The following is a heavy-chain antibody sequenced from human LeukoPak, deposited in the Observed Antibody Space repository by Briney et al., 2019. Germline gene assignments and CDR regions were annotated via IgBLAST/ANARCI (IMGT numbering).Heavy chain of an antibody. J-gene: IGHJ4*02. D-gene: IGHD4-17*01. CDR3: ARYDYGDPIDY. CDR2: INHSGST. CDR1: GGSFSGYY. V-gene: IGHV4-34*01. Sequence: PSETLSLTCAVYGGSFSGYYWSWIRQPPGKGLERIGEINHSGSTNYNPSLKSRVTISVDTSKNQFSLKLSSVTAADAAVYYCARYDYGDPIDYWGQGTLVTVSS.